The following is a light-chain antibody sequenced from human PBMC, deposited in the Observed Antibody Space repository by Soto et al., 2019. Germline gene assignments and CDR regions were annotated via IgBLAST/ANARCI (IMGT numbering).Light chain of an antibody. CDR3: QQRSNWPRLT. V-gene: IGKV3-11*01. CDR1: QSVSSY. Sequence: VLTQSPATLSLSPGERATLSCRASQSVSSYLAWYQQKPGQAPRLLIYDASNRATGIPARFSGSGSGTDFTLTISSLEPEDFAVYYCQQRSNWPRLTFGGGTKVDIK. CDR2: DAS. J-gene: IGKJ4*01.